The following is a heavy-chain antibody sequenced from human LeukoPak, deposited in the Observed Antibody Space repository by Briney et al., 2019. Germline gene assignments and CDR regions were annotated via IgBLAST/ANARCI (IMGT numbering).Heavy chain of an antibody. CDR3: GRPLQRGSWTQRALDY. CDR1: GYTFTSYD. V-gene: IGHV1-8*01. CDR2: MNPNSGNA. Sequence: AASVKVSCKASGYTFTSYDISWVRQATGQGLEWMGWMNPNSGNAGYAQRFQGRVTMTRNNSISTAYMELTSLRSEDTAVYYCGRPLQRGSWTQRALDYWGQGTLVTASS. D-gene: IGHD3-10*01. J-gene: IGHJ4*02.